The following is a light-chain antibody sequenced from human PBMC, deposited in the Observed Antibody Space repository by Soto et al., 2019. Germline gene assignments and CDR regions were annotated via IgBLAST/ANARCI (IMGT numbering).Light chain of an antibody. CDR2: DAS. CDR1: QSVSSY. V-gene: IGKV3-11*01. CDR3: QQRSNWPLT. J-gene: IGKJ4*01. Sequence: EIVLTQSPATLSLSPGERATLSCRSSQSVSSYLAGYQQKPGQAPRLLMNDASNRATGIPARFSGSGSGTDFTLTSSRLEPEDFAVHHCQQRSNWPLTFGGGTKVEIK.